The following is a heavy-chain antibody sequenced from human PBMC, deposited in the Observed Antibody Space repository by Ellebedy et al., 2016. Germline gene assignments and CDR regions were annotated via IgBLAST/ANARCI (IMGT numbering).Heavy chain of an antibody. D-gene: IGHD6-19*01. Sequence: GGSLRLSCAASGFTVSSSYMGWVRQAPGKGLEWVSVTPPNGRTTYYLDSVKGRFTISRDSSKNTLFLQMNSLRAEDTAVYYCARERGWGAAYYYGMDVWGQGTTVTVSS. CDR3: ARERGWGAAYYYGMDV. J-gene: IGHJ6*02. CDR1: GFTVSSSY. CDR2: TPPNGRT. V-gene: IGHV3-53*01.